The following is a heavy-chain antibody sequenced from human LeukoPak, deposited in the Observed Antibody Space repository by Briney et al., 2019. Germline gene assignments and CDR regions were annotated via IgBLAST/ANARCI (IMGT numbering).Heavy chain of an antibody. CDR2: IYYSGST. Sequence: SETLSLTCTVSGGSISSYYWSWIRQPPGKGLEWIGYIYYSGSTNYNPSLKSRVTISVDTSKNQFSLKLSSVTAADTAVYYCARSRVRGWYFDYWRQGTLVTVSS. J-gene: IGHJ4*02. D-gene: IGHD6-19*01. CDR3: ARSRVRGWYFDY. V-gene: IGHV4-59*01. CDR1: GGSISSYY.